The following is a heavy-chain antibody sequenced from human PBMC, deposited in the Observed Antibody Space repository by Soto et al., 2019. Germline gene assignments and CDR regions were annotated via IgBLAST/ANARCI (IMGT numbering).Heavy chain of an antibody. D-gene: IGHD5-12*01. CDR1: GYTLTDYY. CDR2: INPNSGGT. CDR3: ARDGIHSGKALNYGMDV. Sequence: ASVKVSCKASGYTLTDYYMHWVRQAPGQGLEWMGWINPNSGGTKYAQKFQGWVTMTRDTSISTAYMELNRLRSDDTAVYYCARDGIHSGKALNYGMDVWGQGTKVTVSS. J-gene: IGHJ6*02. V-gene: IGHV1-2*04.